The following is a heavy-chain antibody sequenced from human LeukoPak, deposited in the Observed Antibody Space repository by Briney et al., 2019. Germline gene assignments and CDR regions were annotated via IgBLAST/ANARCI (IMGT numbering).Heavy chain of an antibody. D-gene: IGHD6-19*01. CDR2: IYYSGST. Sequence: PSETLSLTCTVSGGSISSYYWSWIRQPLGKGLEWIGYIYYSGSTNYNPSLKSRVTISVDTSKNQFSLKLSSVTAADTAVYYCASSGWLPALDYWGQGTLVTVSS. J-gene: IGHJ4*02. CDR3: ASSGWLPALDY. V-gene: IGHV4-59*01. CDR1: GGSISSYY.